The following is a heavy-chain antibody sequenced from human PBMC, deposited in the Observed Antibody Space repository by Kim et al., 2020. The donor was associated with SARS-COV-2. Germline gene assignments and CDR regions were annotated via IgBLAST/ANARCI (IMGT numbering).Heavy chain of an antibody. CDR3: ARDLKYYNILTGYYPPQGVYCYYCMHV. V-gene: IGHV3-33*01. D-gene: IGHD3-9*01. J-gene: IGHJ6*02. Sequence: GGSLRLSCAASGFTFSSYGMHWVRQAPGKGLEWVAVIWYDGSNKYYADSVKGRFTISRDNSKNTLYLQMNSLRAEDTAVYYCARDLKYYNILTGYYPPQGVYCYYCMHVWGQGTTVTVS. CDR2: IWYDGSNK. CDR1: GFTFSSYG.